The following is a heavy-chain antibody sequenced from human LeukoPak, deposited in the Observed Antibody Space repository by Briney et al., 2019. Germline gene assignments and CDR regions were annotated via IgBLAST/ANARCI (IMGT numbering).Heavy chain of an antibody. J-gene: IGHJ4*02. CDR1: GFTVSSNY. D-gene: IGHD3-22*01. CDR2: IYSGGST. Sequence: QAGGSLRLSCAASGFTVSSNYMSWVRQAPGRGLEWVSVIYSGGSTYYADSVKGRFTISRDNSKNTLYLQMNSLRAEDTAVYYCARGQYYYDTSGYYADYWGQGTLVTVSS. CDR3: ARGQYYYDTSGYYADY. V-gene: IGHV3-66*01.